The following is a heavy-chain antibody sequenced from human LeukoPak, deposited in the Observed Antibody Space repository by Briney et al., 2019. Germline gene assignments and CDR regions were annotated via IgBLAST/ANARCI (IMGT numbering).Heavy chain of an antibody. CDR2: ISGSGGGT. J-gene: IGHJ4*02. Sequence: GGSLRLSCAASGFTFSSYAMSWVRRAPGKGLEWVSAISGSGGGTYYADSVKGRFTISRDNSKNTLYLQMNSLRAEATAVYYCASEYDFWSGQVDYWGQGTLVTVSS. CDR3: ASEYDFWSGQVDY. CDR1: GFTFSSYA. D-gene: IGHD3-3*01. V-gene: IGHV3-23*01.